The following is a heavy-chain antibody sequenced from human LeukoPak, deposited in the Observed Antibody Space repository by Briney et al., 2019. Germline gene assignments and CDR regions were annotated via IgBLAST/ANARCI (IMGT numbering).Heavy chain of an antibody. J-gene: IGHJ6*03. CDR2: IYYSGST. D-gene: IGHD2-15*01. CDR3: ARHSYCSGGSCYQYYYMDV. CDR1: GGSISSYY. V-gene: IGHV4-59*08. Sequence: SETLSLTCTVSGGSISSYYWSWTRQPPGKGLEWIGYIYYSGSTNYNPSLKSRVTISVDTSKKQFSLKLNSVTAADTAVYYCARHSYCSGGSCYQYYYMDVWGKGTTVTISS.